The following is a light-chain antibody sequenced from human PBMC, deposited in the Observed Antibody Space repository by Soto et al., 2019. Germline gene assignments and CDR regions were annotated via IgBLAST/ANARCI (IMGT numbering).Light chain of an antibody. Sequence: EIVMTQSPATLSVSPGERATLSCRASQSVSSNLAWYQQKPGQAPRLLIYGASTRATGIPARFSGSGSVTEFTLTISSLQSEDFALYYCQQYNNWPPYTLGQGTKLEIK. V-gene: IGKV3-15*01. CDR2: GAS. CDR3: QQYNNWPPYT. J-gene: IGKJ2*01. CDR1: QSVSSN.